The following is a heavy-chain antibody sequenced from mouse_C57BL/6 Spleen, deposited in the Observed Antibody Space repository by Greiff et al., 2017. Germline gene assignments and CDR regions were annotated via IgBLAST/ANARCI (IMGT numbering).Heavy chain of an antibody. J-gene: IGHJ2*01. CDR1: GYTFTDYE. V-gene: IGHV1-15*01. CDR3: TRHGSSYEGDY. CDR2: IDPETGGT. D-gene: IGHD1-1*01. Sequence: QVQLKESGAELVRPGASVTLSCKASGYTFTDYEMHWVKQTPVHGLEWIGAIDPETGGTAYNQKFKGKAILTADKSSSTAYMALRSLTSEDSAVYYCTRHGSSYEGDYWGQGTTLTVSS.